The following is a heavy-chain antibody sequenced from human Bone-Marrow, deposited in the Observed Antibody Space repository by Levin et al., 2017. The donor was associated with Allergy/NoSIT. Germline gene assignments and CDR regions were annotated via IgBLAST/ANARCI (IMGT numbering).Heavy chain of an antibody. CDR2: VGYDGDSE. CDR3: ARAAGNYRHDFDS. CDR1: EFTFDNHG. Sequence: PGGSLRLSCVGSEFTFDNHGIHWVRQAPGKGPEWVSVVGYDGDSEHYADSVKGRFTVSRDNSKNTVYLQMSSLRPEDTALYYCARAAGNYRHDFDSWGRGIVVTVSS. D-gene: IGHD1-7*01. V-gene: IGHV3-30*03. J-gene: IGHJ4*02.